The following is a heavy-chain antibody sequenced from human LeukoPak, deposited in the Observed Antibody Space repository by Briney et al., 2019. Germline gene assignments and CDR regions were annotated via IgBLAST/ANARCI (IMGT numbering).Heavy chain of an antibody. CDR2: IKSKTDGGTT. CDR1: GFIFSNNY. J-gene: IGHJ4*02. V-gene: IGHV3-15*01. CDR3: TRITIFGVVIEY. Sequence: PGGSLRLSCVASGFIFSNNYMSWVRQAPGKGLEWVGRIKSKTDGGTTDYAAPVKGRFTISRDDSKTTLYLQMNSLKTEDTAVYYCTRITIFGVVIEYWGQGTLVTVSS. D-gene: IGHD3-3*01.